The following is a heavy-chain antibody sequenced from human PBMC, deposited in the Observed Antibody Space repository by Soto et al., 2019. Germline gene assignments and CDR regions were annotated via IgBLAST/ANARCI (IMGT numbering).Heavy chain of an antibody. J-gene: IGHJ5*02. CDR2: IYHSGST. D-gene: IGHD6-13*01. CDR1: GYSISSGYY. V-gene: IGHV4-38-2*01. Sequence: KASETLSLTCAVSGYSISSGYYWGWIRQPPGKGLEWIGSIYHSGSTYYNPSLKSRVTISVDTSKNQFSLKLSSVTAADTAVYYCARGIAAAVENWFDPWGQGTLVTVSS. CDR3: ARGIAAAVENWFDP.